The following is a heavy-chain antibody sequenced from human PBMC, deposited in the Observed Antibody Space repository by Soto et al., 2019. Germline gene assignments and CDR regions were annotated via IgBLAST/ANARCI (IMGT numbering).Heavy chain of an antibody. CDR2: IIPVFGTP. V-gene: IGHV1-69*01. J-gene: IGHJ4*02. CDR3: ARGGRAARTQSDS. Sequence: QVHLVQSGAEVKKPGSSVKVSCKASGGTFSSYAISWVRQAPGQGLEWMGGIIPVFGTPNYANKFQGRVTITANESTNTVYMELSSLRSEDTAVYYCARGGRAARTQSDSCGQGTLVTVSS. CDR1: GGTFSSYA. D-gene: IGHD6-6*01.